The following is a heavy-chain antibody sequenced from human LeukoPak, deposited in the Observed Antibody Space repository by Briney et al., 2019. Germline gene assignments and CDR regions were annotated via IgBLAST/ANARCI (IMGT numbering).Heavy chain of an antibody. CDR1: GGSIDDYY. V-gene: IGHV4-59*01. Sequence: TSETLSLTCTVSGGSIDDYYWSWIRQPPGKGLEWIGYIYYTGSTSYNPSLQSRLTISMDTSKTQFSLRLTSVTAADTAVYFCARGVTQWGQGTLVTVSS. CDR3: ARGVTQ. D-gene: IGHD2-21*02. CDR2: IYYTGST. J-gene: IGHJ4*02.